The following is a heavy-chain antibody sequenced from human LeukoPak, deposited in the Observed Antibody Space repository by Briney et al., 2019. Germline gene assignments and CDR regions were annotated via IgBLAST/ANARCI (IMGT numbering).Heavy chain of an antibody. CDR2: RWYDGSNK. D-gene: IGHD6-6*01. Sequence: GRSLRLSCAASGFTLSTYGMHWVRQAPGKGLEWVAVRWYDGSNKYSADSVKGRFTISRDNSKNTLYLQMNSLRAEDTALYYCARDMGIGSSPIDYWGQGTLVTVSS. CDR1: GFTLSTYG. J-gene: IGHJ4*02. V-gene: IGHV3-33*01. CDR3: ARDMGIGSSPIDY.